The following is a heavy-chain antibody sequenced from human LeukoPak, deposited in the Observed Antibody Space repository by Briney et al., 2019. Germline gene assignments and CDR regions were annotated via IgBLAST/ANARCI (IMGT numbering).Heavy chain of an antibody. V-gene: IGHV4-34*01. D-gene: IGHD3-10*01. CDR2: INHSGST. Sequence: SETLSLTCAVYGGSFSGYYWSWIRQPPGKGLEWIGEINHSGSTNYNPSLKSRVTISVDTSKNQFSLKLSSVTAADTAVYYCARAPSLYYFGSGSYYPYYFDYWGQGTLVTVSS. J-gene: IGHJ4*02. CDR3: ARAPSLYYFGSGSYYPYYFDY. CDR1: GGSFSGYY.